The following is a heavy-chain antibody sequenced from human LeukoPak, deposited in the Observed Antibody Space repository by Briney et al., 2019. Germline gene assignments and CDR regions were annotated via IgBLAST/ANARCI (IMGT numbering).Heavy chain of an antibody. D-gene: IGHD3-10*01. CDR2: IIPIFGTA. V-gene: IGHV1-69*13. Sequence: GASVKVSFKASGGTFSSYAISWVRQAPGQGLEWMGGIIPIFGTANYAQKFQGRVTITADESTSTAYMELSSLRSEDTAVYYCARSMVRGVIIEEIYYYYGMDVWGQGTTVTVSS. CDR1: GGTFSSYA. CDR3: ARSMVRGVIIEEIYYYYGMDV. J-gene: IGHJ6*02.